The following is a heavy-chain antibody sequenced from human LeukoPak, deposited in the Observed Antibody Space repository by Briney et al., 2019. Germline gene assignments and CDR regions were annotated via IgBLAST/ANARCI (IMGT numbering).Heavy chain of an antibody. D-gene: IGHD4-17*01. CDR1: GFTFSSYE. Sequence: GGPLRLSCAASGFTFSSYEMNWVRQAPGKGLEWVSYISSSGSTIYYADSVKGRFTISRDNAKNSLYLQMNSLRAEDTAVYYCARDDRYGDFHYFDYWGQGTLVTVSS. CDR3: ARDDRYGDFHYFDY. V-gene: IGHV3-48*03. CDR2: ISSSGSTI. J-gene: IGHJ4*02.